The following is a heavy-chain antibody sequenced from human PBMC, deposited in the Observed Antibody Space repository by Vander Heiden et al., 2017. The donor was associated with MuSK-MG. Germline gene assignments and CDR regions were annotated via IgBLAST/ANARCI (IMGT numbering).Heavy chain of an antibody. V-gene: IGHV4-59*01. D-gene: IGHD5-12*01. Sequence: QVQLQESGPGLVKPTETLSLTCTVYGGSISSYYWSWIRQPPGKGLEWIGYIYYSGSTNYNPSLKSRVTISVDTSKNQFSLKLSSVTAADTAVYYCASGGYDWGYFDYWGQGTLVTVSS. J-gene: IGHJ4*02. CDR1: GGSISSYY. CDR3: ASGGYDWGYFDY. CDR2: IYYSGST.